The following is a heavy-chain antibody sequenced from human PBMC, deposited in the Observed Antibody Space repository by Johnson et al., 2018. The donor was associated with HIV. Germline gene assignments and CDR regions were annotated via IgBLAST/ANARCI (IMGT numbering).Heavy chain of an antibody. CDR3: ARVKFSDYYDSSGYRFPDAFES. J-gene: IGHJ3*02. Sequence: VRLVESGGGVVRPGGSLRLSCAASGFTFNDYGMSWVRQVPGKGLEWVSGINWNGGSTYYADSVKGRFTLSRDNSKNTLYLQMNSLRAEDTAVYYCARVKFSDYYDSSGYRFPDAFESWGQGTMVTVSS. V-gene: IGHV3-20*04. CDR1: GFTFNDYG. D-gene: IGHD3-22*01. CDR2: INWNGGST.